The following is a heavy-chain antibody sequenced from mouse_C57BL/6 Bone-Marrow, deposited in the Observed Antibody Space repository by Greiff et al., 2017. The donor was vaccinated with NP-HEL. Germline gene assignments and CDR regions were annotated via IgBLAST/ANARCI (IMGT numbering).Heavy chain of an antibody. Sequence: DVMLVESGGDLVKPGGSLKLSCAASGFTFSSYGMSWVRQTPDKRLEWVATISSGGSYTYYPDSVKGRFTISRDNAKNTLYLQMSSLKSEDTAMYYCARSLFITTVVTFDYWGQGTTLTVSS. CDR1: GFTFSSYG. CDR3: ARSLFITTVVTFDY. D-gene: IGHD1-1*01. CDR2: ISSGGSYT. J-gene: IGHJ2*01. V-gene: IGHV5-6*02.